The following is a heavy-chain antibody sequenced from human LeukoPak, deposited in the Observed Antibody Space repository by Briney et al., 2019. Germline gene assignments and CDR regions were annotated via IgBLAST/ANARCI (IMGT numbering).Heavy chain of an antibody. CDR1: GFTFSSYE. CDR2: ISYDGSNK. Sequence: PGGSLRLSCAASGFTFSSYEMNWVRQAPGKGLEWVAVISYDGSNKYYADSVKGRFTISRDNSKNTLYLQMNSLRAEDTAVYYCAKDGGSGWYDYWGQGTLVTVSS. D-gene: IGHD6-19*01. J-gene: IGHJ4*02. CDR3: AKDGGSGWYDY. V-gene: IGHV3-30*18.